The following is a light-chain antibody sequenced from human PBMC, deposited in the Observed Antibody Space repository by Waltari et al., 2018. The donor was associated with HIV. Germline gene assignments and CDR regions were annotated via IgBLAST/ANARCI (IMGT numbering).Light chain of an antibody. Sequence: QSVLTQPPSASGAPGQRVTISCSGSSSNLDNDNVYWYQQFPGAAPKLLIYKDTHRPSGVPDRFTGSKSGTSASLAIGGLRSDDEADYYCVGWDSRLRGYVFGAGTKVTVL. CDR3: VGWDSRLRGYV. CDR2: KDT. V-gene: IGLV1-47*01. J-gene: IGLJ1*01. CDR1: SSNLDNDN.